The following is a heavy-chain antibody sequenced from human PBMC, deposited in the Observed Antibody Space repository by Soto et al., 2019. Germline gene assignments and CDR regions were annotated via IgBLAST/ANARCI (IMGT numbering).Heavy chain of an antibody. Sequence: GGSLRLSCAASGFTFSSYGMHWVRQAPGKGLEWVAVIWYDGSNKYYADSVKGRFTISRDNSKNTLYLQMNSLRAEDTAVYYCASGGTLSSGWSDLDAFDIWGQGTMVTVSS. D-gene: IGHD6-19*01. CDR1: GFTFSSYG. V-gene: IGHV3-33*01. CDR2: IWYDGSNK. CDR3: ASGGTLSSGWSDLDAFDI. J-gene: IGHJ3*02.